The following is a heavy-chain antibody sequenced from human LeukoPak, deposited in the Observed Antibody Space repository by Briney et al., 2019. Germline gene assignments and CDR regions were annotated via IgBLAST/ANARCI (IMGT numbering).Heavy chain of an antibody. V-gene: IGHV1-24*01. CDR1: GYTLAELS. D-gene: IGHD2-15*01. Sequence: ASVKVSCKVSGYTLAELSMHWVRQAPGKGLEWMGGFDPEDGETIYAQKFQGRVTMTEDTSTDTAYMELSSLRSEDTAVYYCATACSGGSCPLDYWGQGTLVTVSS. J-gene: IGHJ4*02. CDR3: ATACSGGSCPLDY. CDR2: FDPEDGET.